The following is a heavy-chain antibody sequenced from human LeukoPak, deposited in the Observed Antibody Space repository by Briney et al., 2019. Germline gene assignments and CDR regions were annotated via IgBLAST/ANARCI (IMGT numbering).Heavy chain of an antibody. CDR1: DGSISSSSYY. CDR2: IYYSGST. J-gene: IGHJ1*01. Sequence: SETLSLTCTVSDGSISSSSYYWGWIRQPPGKGLEWIGSIYYSGSTYYNPSLKSRVTISVDTSKNQFSLKLSSVTAADTAVYYCATQQQLVLEYFQHWGQGTLVTVSS. CDR3: ATQQQLVLEYFQH. D-gene: IGHD6-13*01. V-gene: IGHV4-39*01.